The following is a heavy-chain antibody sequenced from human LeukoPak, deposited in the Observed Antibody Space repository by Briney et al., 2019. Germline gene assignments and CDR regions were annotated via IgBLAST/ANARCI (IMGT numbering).Heavy chain of an antibody. J-gene: IGHJ4*02. CDR1: GYTFTSYG. D-gene: IGHD6-13*01. Sequence: ASVKVSCKASGYTFTSYGISWVRQAPGQGLEWMGIINPSGGSTSYAQKFQGRVTMTRDMSTSTVYMELSSLRPEDTAVYYCARGAGSSWYGDYWGQGTLVTVSS. V-gene: IGHV1-46*01. CDR2: INPSGGST. CDR3: ARGAGSSWYGDY.